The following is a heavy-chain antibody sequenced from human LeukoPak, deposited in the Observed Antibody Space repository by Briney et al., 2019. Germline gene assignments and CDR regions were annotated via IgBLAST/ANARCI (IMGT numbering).Heavy chain of an antibody. CDR1: GITFSSNW. D-gene: IGHD6-13*01. CDR3: ARGLGSSWYYFDY. J-gene: IGHJ4*02. Sequence: LRLSCAASGITFSSNWMHWIRQPPGKGLEWIGYIYYSGSTYYNPSLKSRVTISVDTSKNQFSLKLSSVTAADTAVYYCARGLGSSWYYFDYWGQGTLVTVSS. CDR2: IYYSGST. V-gene: IGHV4-30-4*08.